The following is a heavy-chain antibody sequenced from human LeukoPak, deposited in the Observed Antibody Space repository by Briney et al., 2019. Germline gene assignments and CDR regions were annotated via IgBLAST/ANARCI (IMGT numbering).Heavy chain of an antibody. Sequence: SETLSLTCTVSGGSISSYYWSWIRQPAGKGLEWIGRIYTSGSTNYNPSLKSRVTMSVDTSKNQFSLKLSSVTAADTAVYYCATSTYSYGYMDYYYYYMDVWGKGTTVTVSS. V-gene: IGHV4-4*07. J-gene: IGHJ6*03. CDR2: IYTSGST. D-gene: IGHD5-18*01. CDR3: ATSTYSYGYMDYYYYYMDV. CDR1: GGSISSYY.